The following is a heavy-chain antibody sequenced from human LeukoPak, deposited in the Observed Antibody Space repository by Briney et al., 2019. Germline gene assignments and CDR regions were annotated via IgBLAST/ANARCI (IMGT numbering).Heavy chain of an antibody. J-gene: IGHJ4*02. CDR1: GFTFSSYA. CDR2: ISYDGSNK. D-gene: IGHD3-22*01. CDR3: ARDRGHSSGPRDYFDY. V-gene: IGHV3-30-3*01. Sequence: GGSLRLSCAASGFTFSSYAMHWVRQAPGKGLEWVAVISYDGSNKYYADSVKGRFTISRDNSKNTLYLQMNSLRAEDTAVYYCARDRGHSSGPRDYFDYWGQGTLVTVSS.